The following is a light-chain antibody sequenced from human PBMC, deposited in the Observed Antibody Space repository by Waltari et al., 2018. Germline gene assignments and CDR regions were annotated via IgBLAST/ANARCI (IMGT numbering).Light chain of an antibody. CDR2: GAS. CDR3: QQYNNWPPRAT. V-gene: IGKV3D-15*01. Sequence: EIVMTQSPATLSVSPGERATLSCRASQSVSSNLAWYQQKPGQAPRLRMYGASTRATGIPARFSGSGSGTEFTLTISSLQSEDFALYYCQQYNNWPPRATFGGGTKVALK. CDR1: QSVSSN. J-gene: IGKJ4*01.